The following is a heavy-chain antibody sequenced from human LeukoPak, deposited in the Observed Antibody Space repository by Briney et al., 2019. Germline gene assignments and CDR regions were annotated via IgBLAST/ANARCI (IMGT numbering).Heavy chain of an antibody. Sequence: GGSLRLSCAASGFTFSSYAMHWVRQAPGKGLEWVAVISYDGSNKYYADSVKGRFTISRDNSKNTLYLQMNSLRAEDTAVYYCARGSSTGTLSLWFDPWGQGTLVTVSS. J-gene: IGHJ5*02. CDR2: ISYDGSNK. D-gene: IGHD1-14*01. V-gene: IGHV3-30*04. CDR1: GFTFSSYA. CDR3: ARGSSTGTLSLWFDP.